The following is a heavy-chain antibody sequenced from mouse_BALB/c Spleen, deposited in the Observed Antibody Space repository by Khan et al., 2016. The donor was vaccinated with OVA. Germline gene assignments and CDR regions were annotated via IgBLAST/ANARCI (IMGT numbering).Heavy chain of an antibody. CDR2: IRKKASGYTT. CDR1: GFTFSDYY. V-gene: IGHV7-3*02. J-gene: IGHJ3*01. D-gene: IGHD1-2*01. CDR3: ARVDYGYGFAY. Sequence: EVELVESGGGLVEPGGSLRLSCATSGFTFSDYYMSWVRQPPGKALEWLGFIRKKASGYTTEYSASVKGRFTISRDTSQSILYLQMYSLRAEDSATYYCARVDYGYGFAYWGQGTLVTVSA.